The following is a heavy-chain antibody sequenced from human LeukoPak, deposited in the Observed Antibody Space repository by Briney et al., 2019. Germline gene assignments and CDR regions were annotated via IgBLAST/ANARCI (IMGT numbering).Heavy chain of an antibody. CDR1: GGSISSHY. CDR3: ARIPLGYSGAYYFDY. CDR2: IYYSGST. Sequence: SETLSLTCTVSGGSISSHYWRWIRQPPGKGLEWIGYIYYSGSTNYNPSLKSRVTISVDTSKNQFSLNLSSVSAADTAVYYCARIPLGYSGAYYFDYWGQGTLVTVSP. D-gene: IGHD5-12*01. J-gene: IGHJ4*02. V-gene: IGHV4-59*08.